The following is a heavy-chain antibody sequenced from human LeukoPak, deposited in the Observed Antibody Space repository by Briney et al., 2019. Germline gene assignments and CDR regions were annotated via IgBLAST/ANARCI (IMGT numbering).Heavy chain of an antibody. D-gene: IGHD5-18*01. Sequence: PGGSLRLSCAASGFTFSSYAMHWVRQAPGKGLEWVAVISYDGSNKYYADSVKGRFTISRDNSKNTLYLQMNSLRAEGTAVYFCASGKYRYGDNWFDPWGQGTLVTVSS. CDR1: GFTFSSYA. CDR3: ASGKYRYGDNWFDP. J-gene: IGHJ5*02. CDR2: ISYDGSNK. V-gene: IGHV3-30*04.